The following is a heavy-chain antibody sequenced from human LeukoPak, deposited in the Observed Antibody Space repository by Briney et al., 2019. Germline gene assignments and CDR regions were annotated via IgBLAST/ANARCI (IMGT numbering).Heavy chain of an antibody. D-gene: IGHD2-15*01. V-gene: IGHV3-21*01. J-gene: IGHJ4*02. Sequence: PGGSLRLSCAASGFTFSSYSMNWVRQAPGKGLEWVSSISSSGSSIYYADSVKGRFTISRDNAKNSLYLQMNSLRAEDTAVYYCARANPPGISFFDYWGQGTLVTVSS. CDR3: ARANPPGISFFDY. CDR1: GFTFSSYS. CDR2: ISSSGSSI.